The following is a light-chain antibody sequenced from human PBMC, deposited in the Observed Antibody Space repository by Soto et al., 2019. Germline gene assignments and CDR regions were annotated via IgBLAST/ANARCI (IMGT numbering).Light chain of an antibody. CDR1: QSVSSNY. Sequence: EIVLTQSPGTLSLSPGERATLSCRPSQSVSSNYLAWYQQKLGQAPRLLIYGASSRATGIPDRFSGSGSGTDFTLTIRRLEPEDFAVYSCQQYGSSPPYTFGQGTKLEIK. V-gene: IGKV3-20*01. J-gene: IGKJ2*01. CDR2: GAS. CDR3: QQYGSSPPYT.